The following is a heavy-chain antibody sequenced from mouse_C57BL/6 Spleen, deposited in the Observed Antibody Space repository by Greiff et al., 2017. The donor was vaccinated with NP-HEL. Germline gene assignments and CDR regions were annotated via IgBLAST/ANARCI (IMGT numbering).Heavy chain of an antibody. CDR2: IDPETGGT. J-gene: IGHJ2*01. CDR3: TRRVTTVVADY. D-gene: IGHD1-1*01. CDR1: GYTFTDYE. Sequence: VQLQQSGAELVRPGASVTLSCKASGYTFTDYEMHWVKQTPVHGLEWIGAIDPETGGTAYNQKFKGKAILTADKSSSTAYMELRSLTSEDSAVYYCTRRVTTVVADYWGQGTTLTVSS. V-gene: IGHV1-15*01.